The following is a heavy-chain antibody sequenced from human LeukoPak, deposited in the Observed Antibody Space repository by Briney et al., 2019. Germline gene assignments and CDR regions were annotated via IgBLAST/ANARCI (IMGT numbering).Heavy chain of an antibody. CDR1: GFTFSTYG. CDR3: ARDSITGDNSLDF. V-gene: IGHV3-33*05. Sequence: GSLRLSCAASGFTFSTYGMQWVRQAPGKGLEWVAVIVGDGSKAHCADSVRGRFTVSRDNSKKTLYLQMNSLRAEDTAVYYCARDSITGDNSLDFWGRGTLVTVSS. D-gene: IGHD7-27*01. J-gene: IGHJ4*02. CDR2: IVGDGSKA.